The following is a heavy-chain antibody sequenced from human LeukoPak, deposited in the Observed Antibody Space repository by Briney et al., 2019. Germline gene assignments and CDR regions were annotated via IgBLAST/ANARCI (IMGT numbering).Heavy chain of an antibody. CDR3: ARDPGIPAAGTVGYFDY. Sequence: GGSLRLSCTASGFTFSSYWMSWVRQAPGKGLEWVANIKQDESEKFYVDSVKGRFTISRDNAKNSLYLQMNTLRAEDTAVYYCARDPGIPAAGTVGYFDYWGQGTLVTVSS. D-gene: IGHD6-13*01. J-gene: IGHJ4*02. V-gene: IGHV3-7*01. CDR2: IKQDESEK. CDR1: GFTFSSYW.